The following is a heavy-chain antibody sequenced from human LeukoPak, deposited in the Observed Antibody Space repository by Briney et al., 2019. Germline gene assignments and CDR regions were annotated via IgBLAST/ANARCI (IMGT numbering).Heavy chain of an antibody. Sequence: SETLSLTCTVSGGSISSSSYYWGWIRQPPGKGLEWIGSIYYSGGTYYNPSLKSRVTISVDTSKNQFSLKLSSVTAADTAVYYCARRDYYGDYGAFDIWGQGTMVTASS. J-gene: IGHJ3*02. CDR2: IYYSGGT. CDR1: GGSISSSSYY. D-gene: IGHD4-17*01. V-gene: IGHV4-39*01. CDR3: ARRDYYGDYGAFDI.